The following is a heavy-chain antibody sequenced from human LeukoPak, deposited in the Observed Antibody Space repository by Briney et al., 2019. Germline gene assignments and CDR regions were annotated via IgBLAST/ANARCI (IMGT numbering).Heavy chain of an antibody. CDR2: ISSSGSTI. D-gene: IGHD1-26*01. CDR1: GFNFDTYS. Sequence: GGSLRLSCVTSGFNFDTYSMTWIRQAPGKGLEWVSYISSSGSTIYYADSVKGRFTISRDNAKNSLYLQMNSLRAEDTAVYYCARRLVGATAAFDIWGQGTMVTVSS. CDR3: ARRLVGATAAFDI. V-gene: IGHV3-11*04. J-gene: IGHJ3*02.